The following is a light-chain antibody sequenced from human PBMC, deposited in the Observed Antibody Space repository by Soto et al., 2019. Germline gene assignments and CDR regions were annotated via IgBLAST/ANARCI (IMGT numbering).Light chain of an antibody. CDR2: DAS. CDR3: QQRSNWPPWT. Sequence: EIVLTQSPATLSSSPLERDTLXRRSSQSVSSYLAWYQQKPGQAPRLLIYDASNRATGIPARFSGSGSGTDFTLTISSLEPEDFAVYYCQQRSNWPPWTFGQGTRWRL. CDR1: QSVSSY. V-gene: IGKV3-11*01. J-gene: IGKJ5*01.